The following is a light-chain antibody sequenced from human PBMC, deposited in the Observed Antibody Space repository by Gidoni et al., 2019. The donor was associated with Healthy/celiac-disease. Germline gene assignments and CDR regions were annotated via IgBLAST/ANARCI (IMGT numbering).Light chain of an antibody. V-gene: IGKV1-39*01. CDR1: QSISSY. J-gene: IGKJ4*01. CDR3: QQSYCTPPA. CDR2: ASS. Sequence: DIQMTQMPSSLSASVGDRVTITCRASQSISSYLSWYQQKPGEAPKLLNYASSSLQSGVPSRFSGSGSGTDFTLTISLLQPEDFATYYCQQSYCTPPAFGGGTKVEIK.